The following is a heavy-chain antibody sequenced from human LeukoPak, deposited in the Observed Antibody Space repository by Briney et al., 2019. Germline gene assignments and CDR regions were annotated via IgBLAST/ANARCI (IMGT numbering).Heavy chain of an antibody. J-gene: IGHJ4*02. D-gene: IGHD5-12*01. CDR2: ISGSGGST. CDR3: AKAVGYSGYQSFDH. V-gene: IGHV3-23*01. Sequence: GGSLRLSCAASGFTFSSYAMSWVRQAPGKGLEWVSAISGSGGSTYYADSVKGRFTISRDNSKNTLYLQMNSLRAEDTAAYYCAKAVGYSGYQSFDHWGQGTLVTVSS. CDR1: GFTFSSYA.